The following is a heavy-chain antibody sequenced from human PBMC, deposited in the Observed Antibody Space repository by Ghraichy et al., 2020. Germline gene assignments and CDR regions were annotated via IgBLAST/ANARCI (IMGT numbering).Heavy chain of an antibody. CDR1: GGSVSSTSYY. D-gene: IGHD2-21*02. CDR3: ARTVGSAIKYFDY. J-gene: IGHJ4*02. V-gene: IGHV4-39*01. CDR2: LYYSGST. Sequence: SETLSLTCTVSGGSVSSTSYYWGWIRQPPGKGLEWIGGLYYSGSTYYNPPLQSRVTISVDTSKNQFSLKLSSVTAADTAVYYCARTVGSAIKYFDYWGLGTLVTVSS.